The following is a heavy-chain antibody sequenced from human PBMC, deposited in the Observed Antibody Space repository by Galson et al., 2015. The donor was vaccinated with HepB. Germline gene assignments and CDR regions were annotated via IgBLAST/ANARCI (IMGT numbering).Heavy chain of an antibody. Sequence: SLRLSCAASGFSFSSHDMNWVRQAPGKGLEWVSSISSSSSYIYYADSVKGRFTISRDNGKKTLYLQLNSLRAEDTGVYYCARHREIVEAEWFDSWGQGTLVTVSS. V-gene: IGHV3-21*01. J-gene: IGHJ5*01. CDR2: ISSSSSYI. CDR3: ARHREIVEAEWFDS. CDR1: GFSFSSHD. D-gene: IGHD1-26*01.